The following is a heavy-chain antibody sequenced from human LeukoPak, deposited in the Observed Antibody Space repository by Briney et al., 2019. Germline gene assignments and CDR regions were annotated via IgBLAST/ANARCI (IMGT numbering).Heavy chain of an antibody. J-gene: IGHJ3*02. CDR3: AKGAGYYDYVWGSYRFDAFDI. CDR1: GYTFSNYG. CDR2: ISAYTGNT. D-gene: IGHD3-16*02. V-gene: IGHV1-18*01. Sequence: ASVKVSCKASGYTFSNYGITWMRQAPGQGLEWMGWISAYTGNTEYAQKFQGRVTMATDTSTKTAYMELRSLRSDDTAVYYCAKGAGYYDYVWGSYRFDAFDIWGQGTMVTVSS.